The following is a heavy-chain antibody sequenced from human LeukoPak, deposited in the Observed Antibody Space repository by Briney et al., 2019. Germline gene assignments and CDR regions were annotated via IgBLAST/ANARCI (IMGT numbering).Heavy chain of an antibody. CDR3: ARVQYQLLFEGNWFDP. Sequence: GASVKVSCKASGYTFTGYYIHWVRQAPGQGLEWMGWINPNSGDTHYAQKFQGRVTMTRDTSISTAYMDLNSLISDDTAVYYCARVQYQLLFEGNWFDPWSQGTLVTVSS. CDR1: GYTFTGYY. CDR2: INPNSGDT. V-gene: IGHV1-2*02. J-gene: IGHJ5*02. D-gene: IGHD2-2*01.